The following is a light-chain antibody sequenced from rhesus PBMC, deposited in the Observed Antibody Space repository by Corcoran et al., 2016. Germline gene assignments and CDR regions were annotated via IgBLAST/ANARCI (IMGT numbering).Light chain of an antibody. V-gene: IGKV1-43*01. CDR2: AAS. Sequence: DIQMTQSPSSLSASAGDTVTITCRASQDISTYLNWYQQKPGKALKRLIFAASSLERGVPSRFSGSGSGAEFTLTISSLQPEDFATYYCLQHNSNPPTFGQGTKVEIK. CDR1: QDISTY. J-gene: IGKJ1*01. CDR3: LQHNSNPPT.